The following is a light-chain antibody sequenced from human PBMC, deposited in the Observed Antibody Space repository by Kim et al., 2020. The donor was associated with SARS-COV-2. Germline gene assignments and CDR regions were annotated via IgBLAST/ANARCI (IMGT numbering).Light chain of an antibody. CDR3: NSRDSSGNWA. V-gene: IGLV3-19*01. Sequence: VALGQTVRITCQGDSLRSYYASWYQQKPGQAPVLVMYGKNNRPSGIPDRFSGSSSGNTASLTITGAQAEDEADYYCNSRDSSGNWAFGGGTQLTVL. CDR2: GKN. CDR1: SLRSYY. J-gene: IGLJ3*02.